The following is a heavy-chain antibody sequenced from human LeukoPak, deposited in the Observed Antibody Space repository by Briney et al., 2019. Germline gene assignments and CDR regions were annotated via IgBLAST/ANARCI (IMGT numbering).Heavy chain of an antibody. D-gene: IGHD2-8*01. CDR3: ASSDTNGGAFDI. CDR1: GGSISSGNYY. J-gene: IGHJ3*02. V-gene: IGHV4-61*02. CDR2: IYSSGST. Sequence: PSQTLSLTSTVSGGSISSGNYYWSWIRQPAGKRLEWIGRIYSSGSTNHNPSLKSRVTISADTSKNQFSLKLSSVTGADTAVYYCASSDTNGGAFDIWGQGTMVTVSS.